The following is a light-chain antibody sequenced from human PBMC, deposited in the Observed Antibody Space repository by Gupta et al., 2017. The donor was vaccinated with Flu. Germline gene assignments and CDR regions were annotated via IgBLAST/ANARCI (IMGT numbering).Light chain of an antibody. V-gene: IGKV1-39*01. Sequence: DIQMTQSPSSMSASVGDRVTITCRASQSINSYLNWYQQKPGKAPKLLIFAASSLQSGVPSTFSGSGSGTDFTLTISSLQPEDFATYYCQQTQRAPFTFGQGTELEI. CDR1: QSINSY. J-gene: IGKJ2*01. CDR2: AAS. CDR3: QQTQRAPFT.